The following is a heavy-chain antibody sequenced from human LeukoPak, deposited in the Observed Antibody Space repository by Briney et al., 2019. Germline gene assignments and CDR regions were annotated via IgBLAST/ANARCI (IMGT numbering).Heavy chain of an antibody. CDR3: ARDDVGALDS. CDR1: GLTFSAYW. Sequence: PGGSLRLSCAASGLTFSAYWMAWVRQAPGKGLEWVANMKQDGREKHYVDSVKGRFTISRDNARNSLYLQMNSLRAEDSAVYYCARDDVGALDSWGQGTLVTVSS. J-gene: IGHJ4*02. V-gene: IGHV3-7*01. CDR2: MKQDGREK. D-gene: IGHD3-16*01.